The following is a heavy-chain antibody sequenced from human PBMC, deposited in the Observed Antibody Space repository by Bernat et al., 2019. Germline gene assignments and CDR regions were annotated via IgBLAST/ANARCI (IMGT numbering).Heavy chain of an antibody. J-gene: IGHJ6*03. V-gene: IGHV4-39*01. CDR3: ARLRRGVVPAASKPGYYYMDV. CDR2: IYYSGRT. CDR1: GGSISSSSYY. D-gene: IGHD2-2*01. Sequence: QLQLQESGPGLVKPSETLSLTCTVSGGSISSSSYYWGWIRQPPGKGLEWIGSIYYSGRTYYNPSLKSRVTISVDTSKNQFSLKLSSVTAADTAVYYCARLRRGVVPAASKPGYYYMDVWGKGTTVTVSS.